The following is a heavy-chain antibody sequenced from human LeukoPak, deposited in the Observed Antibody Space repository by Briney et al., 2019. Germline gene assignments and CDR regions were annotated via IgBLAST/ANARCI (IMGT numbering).Heavy chain of an antibody. CDR1: GGSISSSSYY. CDR3: ASSGFYCSGGSCYSGANWFDP. D-gene: IGHD2-15*01. V-gene: IGHV4-39*01. J-gene: IGHJ5*02. Sequence: SETLSLTCTVSGGSISSSSYYWGWIRQPPGKGLEWIGSIYYSGSTYYNPSLKSRVTISVDTSKNQFSLKLSSVTAADTAVYYCASSGFYCSGGSCYSGANWFDPWGQGTLVTVSS. CDR2: IYYSGST.